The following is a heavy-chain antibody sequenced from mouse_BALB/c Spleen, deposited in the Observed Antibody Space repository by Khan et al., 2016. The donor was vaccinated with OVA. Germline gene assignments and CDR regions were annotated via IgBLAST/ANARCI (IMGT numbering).Heavy chain of an antibody. D-gene: IGHD1-2*01. J-gene: IGHJ3*01. CDR2: IFPNDGGT. CDR1: GYTFTDFN. CDR3: TRSGYGSLDY. V-gene: IGHV1S29*02. Sequence: VQLQQSGPELVKPGASVRISCKTSGYTFTDFNLHWVKQSHGQSLEWIGYIFPNDGGTGYNQKFKTKATLTVDSSSSTAYLELRSLTSEDSYVYSCTRSGYGSLDYWGQGTLVTVSA.